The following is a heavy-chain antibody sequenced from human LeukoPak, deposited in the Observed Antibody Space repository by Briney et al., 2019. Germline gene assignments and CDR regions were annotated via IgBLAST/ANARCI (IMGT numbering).Heavy chain of an antibody. J-gene: IGHJ4*02. CDR2: INHSGST. D-gene: IGHD3-10*01. Sequence: SETLSLTCAVYGGSFSGYYWSWIRQPPGKGLEWIGEINHSGSTNYNPSLKSRVTISVDTSKNQFSLKLSSVTAADTAVYYCARGRPLYGSGSYLACWGQGTLVTVSS. V-gene: IGHV4-34*01. CDR1: GGSFSGYY. CDR3: ARGRPLYGSGSYLAC.